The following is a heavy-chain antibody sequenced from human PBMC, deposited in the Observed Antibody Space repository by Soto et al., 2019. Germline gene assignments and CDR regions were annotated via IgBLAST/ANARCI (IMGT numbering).Heavy chain of an antibody. Sequence: EVQLVESGGGLVQPGGSLRLSCAASGFIVSNSYMSWVRRAPGKGLEWVSIIYNSGRTDYGDSVKGRFTISRHNSNNTVYLQMNRLRPEDTAVYYCAKGQPSGSYSFDYWGQGTLVTGS. J-gene: IGHJ4*02. CDR3: AKGQPSGSYSFDY. D-gene: IGHD3-10*01. V-gene: IGHV3-53*04. CDR1: GFIVSNSY. CDR2: IYNSGRT.